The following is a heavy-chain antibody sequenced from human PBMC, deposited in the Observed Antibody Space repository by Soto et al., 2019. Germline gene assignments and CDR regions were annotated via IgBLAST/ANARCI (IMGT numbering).Heavy chain of an antibody. CDR3: ARGRGEFEA. J-gene: IGHJ5*02. Sequence: PSETLSLTCAFYGASLSDNYCNWLRQPPGKGLEWIGEINHSGNTNYNPSLRSRVTISIDTSKNQLSLNLRSVSAADTAVYYCARGRGEFEAWGPGTPITVSS. V-gene: IGHV4-34*01. CDR1: GASLSDNY. CDR2: INHSGNT. D-gene: IGHD2-21*01.